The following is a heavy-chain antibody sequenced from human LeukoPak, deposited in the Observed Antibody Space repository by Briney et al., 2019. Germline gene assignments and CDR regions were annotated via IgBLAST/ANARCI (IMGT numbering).Heavy chain of an antibody. Sequence: ASVKVSCKASGYTFSDSYIHWVRQAPGQGLEWMGSMNPKSGGTKYAHKFQGRVSMTRDTSISTAYMELASLTSDDTAVYYCARAGGTSWFDPWGQGTLVTVSS. CDR1: GYTFSDSY. CDR3: ARAGGTSWFDP. V-gene: IGHV1-2*07. D-gene: IGHD1-26*01. CDR2: MNPKSGGT. J-gene: IGHJ5*02.